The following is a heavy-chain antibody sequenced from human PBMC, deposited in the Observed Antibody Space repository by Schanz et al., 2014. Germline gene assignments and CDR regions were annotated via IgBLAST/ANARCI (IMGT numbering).Heavy chain of an antibody. CDR1: GHPFTAYY. CDR2: INPNSGGT. V-gene: IGHV1-2*06. Sequence: QVQLVQSGAEVKKPGASVKVSCKASGHPFTAYYMHWVRQAPGQGLEWMGRINPNSGGTNYAENFQGRVTMTRDTSTSTVYMELSRLTSDDTALYYCARDGHSSIWDSYYFYGLDVWGQGTTVIVSS. CDR3: ARDGHSSIWDSYYFYGLDV. J-gene: IGHJ6*02. D-gene: IGHD6-13*01.